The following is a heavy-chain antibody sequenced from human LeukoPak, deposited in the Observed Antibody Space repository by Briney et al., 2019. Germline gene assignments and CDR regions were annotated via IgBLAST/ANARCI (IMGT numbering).Heavy chain of an antibody. CDR3: ARRLRTGGFDI. CDR1: GYRFTTYW. V-gene: IGHV5-51*01. D-gene: IGHD1-1*01. J-gene: IGHJ3*02. Sequence: GESLKVSCMGSGYRFTTYWIDWVRQVPGKGLEWMGLLQPADSQTRYNPSFQGQVTLSDDKSINTAYLQWSSLRPSDTAIYYCARRLRTGGFDIWGQGTEVTVSS. CDR2: LQPADSQT.